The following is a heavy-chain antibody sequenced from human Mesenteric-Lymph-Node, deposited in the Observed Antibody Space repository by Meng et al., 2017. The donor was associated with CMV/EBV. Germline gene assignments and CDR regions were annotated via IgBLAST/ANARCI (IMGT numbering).Heavy chain of an antibody. CDR3: ARRSSTGFDWFDP. Sequence: SETLSLTCTVSGGSISSSSYYWGWIRQPPGKGLEWIGSIFHSGSTYYNPSLKSRVTISVDTSKNQFSLTLSSVTAADTAVYYCARRSSTGFDWFDPWGQGTLVTVSS. CDR2: IFHSGST. D-gene: IGHD2-15*01. J-gene: IGHJ5*02. V-gene: IGHV4-39*07. CDR1: GGSISSSSYY.